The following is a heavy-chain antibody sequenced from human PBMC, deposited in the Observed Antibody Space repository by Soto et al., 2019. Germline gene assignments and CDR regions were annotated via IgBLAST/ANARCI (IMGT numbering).Heavy chain of an antibody. CDR3: ARKLSWGPYHYYGMDV. CDR2: INHSVST. CDR1: GGSFSGYY. V-gene: IGHV4-34*01. J-gene: IGHJ6*04. Sequence: PSETLSLTCAVYGGSFSGYYWSWIRQPPGKGLEWIGEINHSVSTNYNPSLKSRVTISVDTSKNQFSLKLSSVTAADTAVYYCARKLSWGPYHYYGMDVWDKGTTATVSS. D-gene: IGHD3-16*01.